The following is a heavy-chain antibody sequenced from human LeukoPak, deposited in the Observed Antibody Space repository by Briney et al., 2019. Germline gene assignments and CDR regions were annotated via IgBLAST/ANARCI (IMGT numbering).Heavy chain of an antibody. Sequence: GGSLRLSCAASGFSFGSFAMSWVRQAPGKGLEWVSGIIGSGGTTFYADSVKGRFTISRDNAKNTLYLQMNSLRADDSGVYYCATGHSYGYDYWGQGVLVTVSS. CDR3: ATGHSYGYDY. V-gene: IGHV3-23*01. D-gene: IGHD5-18*01. J-gene: IGHJ4*02. CDR1: GFSFGSFA. CDR2: IIGSGGTT.